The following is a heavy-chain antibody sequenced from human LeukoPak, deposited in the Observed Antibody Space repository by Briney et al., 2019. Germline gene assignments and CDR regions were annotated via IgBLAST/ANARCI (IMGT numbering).Heavy chain of an antibody. CDR1: GGPISSSSYY. D-gene: IGHD3-10*01. CDR2: IYYSGST. V-gene: IGHV4-39*07. CDR3: ARVFDSGSQAYFYYMDV. J-gene: IGHJ6*03. Sequence: SETLSLTCIVSGGPISSSSYYWGWIRQPPGKGLEWIGSIYYSGSTYYNPSLKSRVTISVDTSKNQFSLKVSSVTAADTAVYYCARVFDSGSQAYFYYMDVWGKGTTVTIFS.